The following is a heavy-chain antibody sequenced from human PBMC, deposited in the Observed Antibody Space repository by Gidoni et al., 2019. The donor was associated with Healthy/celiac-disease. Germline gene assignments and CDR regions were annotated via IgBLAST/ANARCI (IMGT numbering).Heavy chain of an antibody. V-gene: IGHV3-74*01. CDR1: GVTFSSYW. CDR3: ARGGRLFDY. CDR2: INSDGSRT. Sequence: EVQLVESGGGLVQPVWSLRLSCAASGVTFSSYWMHWVRQAPGKGRVWVSRINSDGSRTSYADSVKGRFTISRDKAKNTLYLQMNSLRAEDTDVYYWARGGRLFDYWGQGTLVTVSS. J-gene: IGHJ4*02. D-gene: IGHD6-6*01.